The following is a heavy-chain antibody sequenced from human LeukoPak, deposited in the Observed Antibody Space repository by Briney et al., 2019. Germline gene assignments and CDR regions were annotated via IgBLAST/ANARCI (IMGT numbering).Heavy chain of an antibody. J-gene: IGHJ4*02. CDR1: GFTFSSYA. Sequence: PGRSLRLSCAASGFTFSSYAMHWVRQAPGKALEWVAVISYDGSNKYYADSVKGRFTISRDNSKNTLYLQMNSLRAEDTAVYYCAKEGDDSSGYPEYYFDYWGQGTLVTVSS. D-gene: IGHD3-22*01. V-gene: IGHV3-30*04. CDR3: AKEGDDSSGYPEYYFDY. CDR2: ISYDGSNK.